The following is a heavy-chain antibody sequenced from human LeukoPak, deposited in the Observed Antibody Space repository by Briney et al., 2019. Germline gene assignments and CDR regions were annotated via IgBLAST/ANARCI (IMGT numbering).Heavy chain of an antibody. CDR3: AKDGTYYYDSSGYSDY. Sequence: GGSLRLSCAASGFTFSSYDMHWVRQVTGKGLEWVSAIDTAGDTYYPDSVKGRFTISRENAKNSLYLQMSSLTAGDTAVYYCAKDGTYYYDSSGYSDYWGQGTLVTVSS. CDR2: IDTAGDT. CDR1: GFTFSSYD. J-gene: IGHJ4*02. D-gene: IGHD3-22*01. V-gene: IGHV3-13*01.